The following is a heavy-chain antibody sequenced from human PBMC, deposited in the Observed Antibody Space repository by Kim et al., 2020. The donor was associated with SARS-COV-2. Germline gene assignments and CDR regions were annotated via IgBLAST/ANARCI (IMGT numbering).Heavy chain of an antibody. CDR3: ARDYSVVVVAATQVHGMDV. CDR2: ISSSSSYI. J-gene: IGHJ6*02. Sequence: GGSLRLSCAASGFTFSSYSMNWVRQAPGKGLEWVSSISSSSSYIYYADSVKGRFTISRDNAKNSLYLQMNSLRAEDTAVYYCARDYSVVVVAATQVHGMDVWGQGTTVTVSS. CDR1: GFTFSSYS. D-gene: IGHD2-15*01. V-gene: IGHV3-21*01.